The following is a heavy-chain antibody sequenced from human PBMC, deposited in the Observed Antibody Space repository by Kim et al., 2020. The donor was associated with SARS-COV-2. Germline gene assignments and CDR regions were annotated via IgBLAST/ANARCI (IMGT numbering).Heavy chain of an antibody. CDR1: GYTFTSYG. J-gene: IGHJ5*02. CDR3: ARRVDLYSDVWWLRWFDP. CDR2: ISAYNGNT. Sequence: ASVKVSCKASGYTFTSYGISWVRQAPGQGLEWMGWISAYNGNTNYAQKLQGRVTMTTDTSTSTAYMELRSLRSDDTAVYYCARRVDLYSDVWWLRWFDPWGQRTLVTVSS. V-gene: IGHV1-18*01. D-gene: IGHD5-12*01.